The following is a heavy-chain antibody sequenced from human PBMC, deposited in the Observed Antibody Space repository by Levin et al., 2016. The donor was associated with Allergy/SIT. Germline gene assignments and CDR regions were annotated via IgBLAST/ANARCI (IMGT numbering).Heavy chain of an antibody. V-gene: IGHV3-21*01. J-gene: IGHJ6*02. CDR1: GFTFSSYS. CDR3: ARDSRYGSGTYYYYYGMDV. Sequence: GESLKISCAASGFTFSSYSMNWVRQAPGKGLEWVSSISSSSSYIYYADSVKGRFTISRDNAKNSLYLQMNSLRAEDTAVYYCARDSRYGSGTYYYYYGMDVWGQGTTVTVSS. CDR2: ISSSSSYI. D-gene: IGHD3-10*01.